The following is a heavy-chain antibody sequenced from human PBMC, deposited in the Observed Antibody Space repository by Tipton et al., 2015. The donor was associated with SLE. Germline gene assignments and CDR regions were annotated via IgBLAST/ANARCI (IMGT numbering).Heavy chain of an antibody. D-gene: IGHD6-13*01. V-gene: IGHV4-59*11. CDR3: ARVPKAAAGLDGAFDI. CDR2: IYYSGST. J-gene: IGHJ3*02. Sequence: TLSLTCTVSGGSISSHHWSWIRQPPGKGLEWIGYIYYSGSTNYNPSLKSRVTISVDTSKNQFSLKLSSVTAADTAVYYCARVPKAAAGLDGAFDIWGQGTMVTVSS. CDR1: GGSISSHH.